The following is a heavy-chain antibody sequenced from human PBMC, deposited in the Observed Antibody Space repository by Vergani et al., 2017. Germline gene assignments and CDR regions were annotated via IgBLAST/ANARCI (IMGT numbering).Heavy chain of an antibody. D-gene: IGHD3-9*01. V-gene: IGHV4-34*01. Sequence: QVQLQQWGAGLLKPSETLSLTCAVYGGSFSGYYWSWIRQPPGKGLEWIGEINHSGSTNYNPSLKSRVTISVDTSKTHFSLKLSSVTASDTAVYYCARGPYYYMLTGHDNRGEFDYWGQGTLVTVSS. CDR1: GGSFSGYY. CDR2: INHSGST. CDR3: ARGPYYYMLTGHDNRGEFDY. J-gene: IGHJ4*02.